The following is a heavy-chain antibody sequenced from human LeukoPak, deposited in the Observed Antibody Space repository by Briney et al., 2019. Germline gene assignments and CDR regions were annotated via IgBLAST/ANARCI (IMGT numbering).Heavy chain of an antibody. CDR1: GFTFSSYG. D-gene: IGHD3-9*01. CDR2: IHHDGSNK. Sequence: GGSLRLSCAASGFTFSSYGMHWVRQAPGKGLDWVAFIHHDGSNKYYADSVRGRFTISRDNSKNTLYLQMNSLRAEDTAVYYCARVRQGPRYDILTGYFTGYYYYYMDVWGKGTTVTISS. CDR3: ARVRQGPRYDILTGYFTGYYYYYMDV. J-gene: IGHJ6*03. V-gene: IGHV3-30*02.